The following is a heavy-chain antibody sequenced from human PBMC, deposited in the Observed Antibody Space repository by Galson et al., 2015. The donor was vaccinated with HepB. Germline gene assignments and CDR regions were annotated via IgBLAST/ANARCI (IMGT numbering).Heavy chain of an antibody. Sequence: SVKVSCKASGYTFTSYGISWVRQAPGQGLEWTGWISAYNGNTNYAQKLQGRVTMTTDTSTSTAYMELRSLRSDDTAVYYCARVFSSSSQNWFDPWGQGTLVTVSS. CDR2: ISAYNGNT. CDR1: GYTFTSYG. D-gene: IGHD6-13*01. CDR3: ARVFSSSSQNWFDP. V-gene: IGHV1-18*04. J-gene: IGHJ5*02.